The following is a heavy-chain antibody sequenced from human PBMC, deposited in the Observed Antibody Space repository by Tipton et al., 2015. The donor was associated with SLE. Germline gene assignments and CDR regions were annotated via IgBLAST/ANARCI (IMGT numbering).Heavy chain of an antibody. J-gene: IGHJ5*02. D-gene: IGHD2-21*01. Sequence: GLVKPSETLSLTCTVSGGSISSYYWSWIRQPPGKGLEWIGYIYYSGSTNYNPSLKSRVTISVDTSKNQFSLKLSSVTAADTAVYYCARTPIPTSILWRSWFDPWGQGTLVTVSS. CDR2: IYYSGST. CDR3: ARTPIPTSILWRSWFDP. V-gene: IGHV4-59*01. CDR1: GGSISSYY.